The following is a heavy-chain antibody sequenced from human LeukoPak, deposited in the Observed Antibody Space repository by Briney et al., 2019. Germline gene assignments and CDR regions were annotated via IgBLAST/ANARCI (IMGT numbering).Heavy chain of an antibody. CDR1: GGSFSGYY. CDR2: ISGSGDST. D-gene: IGHD2-2*01. Sequence: ETLSLTCAVYGGSFSGYYWSWIRQPPGKGLEWVSGISGSGDSTYYVDSVKGRFTISRDNSKSTLYLHTNSLRAEDTAIYYCAKQRSEVPVAASNYWGQGTLVTVSS. CDR3: AKQRSEVPVAASNY. J-gene: IGHJ4*02. V-gene: IGHV3-23*01.